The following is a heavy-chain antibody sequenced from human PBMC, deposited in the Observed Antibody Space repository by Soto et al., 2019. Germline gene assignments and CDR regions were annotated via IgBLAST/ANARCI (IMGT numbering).Heavy chain of an antibody. J-gene: IGHJ6*02. CDR2: IWYDGSNK. D-gene: IGHD3-22*01. V-gene: IGHV3-33*01. CDR1: GFTFSSYG. CDR3: ARDHDSSGYYYIYYYYGMDV. Sequence: QVQLVESGGGVVQPGRSLRLSCAASGFTFSSYGMHWVRQAPGKGLEWVAVIWYDGSNKYYADSVKGRFTISRDNSKNTLYLQMNSLRAEDTAVYYCARDHDSSGYYYIYYYYGMDVWGQGTTVTVSS.